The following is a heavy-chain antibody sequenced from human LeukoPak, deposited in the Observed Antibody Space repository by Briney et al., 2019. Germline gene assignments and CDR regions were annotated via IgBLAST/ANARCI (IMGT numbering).Heavy chain of an antibody. J-gene: IGHJ4*02. Sequence: GGSLRLSCAASGFTFSSYAMSWVRQAPGEGLQWVSGISGSGSSTYYADSVRGRFTISRDNSKNTLYLQMNSLRAEDTAVYYCAKAFVRLPFDYWGQGTLVTVSS. D-gene: IGHD2-21*02. V-gene: IGHV3-23*01. CDR2: ISGSGSST. CDR1: GFTFSSYA. CDR3: AKAFVRLPFDY.